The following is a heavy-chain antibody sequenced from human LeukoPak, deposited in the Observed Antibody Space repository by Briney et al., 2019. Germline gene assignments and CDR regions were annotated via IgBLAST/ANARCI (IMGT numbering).Heavy chain of an antibody. J-gene: IGHJ5*02. CDR1: GGTFISYA. Sequence: GVSVTVSCKASGGTFISYAISWVRQAPGQGREWMGGIIPIFGTANYAQKFQGRVTITTDESTSTAYMELSSLRSEDTAVYYCARGGHTVTQDTGFNWFDPWGQGTLVTVSS. CDR2: IIPIFGTA. V-gene: IGHV1-69*05. D-gene: IGHD4-11*01. CDR3: ARGGHTVTQDTGFNWFDP.